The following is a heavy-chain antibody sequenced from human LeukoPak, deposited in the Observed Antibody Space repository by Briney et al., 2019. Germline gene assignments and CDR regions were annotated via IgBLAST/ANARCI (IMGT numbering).Heavy chain of an antibody. J-gene: IGHJ5*02. Sequence: SETLSLTCTVSGGSISSGGYYWSWIRQHPGKGLEWIGYIYYSGSTYYNPSLKSRVTISVDTSKNQFSLKLSSVTAADTAVYYCAREIVVVPAASRIVWFDPWGQGTLVTVSS. V-gene: IGHV4-31*03. CDR1: GGSISSGGYY. CDR2: IYYSGST. CDR3: AREIVVVPAASRIVWFDP. D-gene: IGHD2-2*01.